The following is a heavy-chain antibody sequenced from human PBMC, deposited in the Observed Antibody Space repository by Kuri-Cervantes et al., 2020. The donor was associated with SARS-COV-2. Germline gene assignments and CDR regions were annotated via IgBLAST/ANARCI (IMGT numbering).Heavy chain of an antibody. J-gene: IGHJ4*02. CDR3: ARDVGDSRSDY. CDR1: GFTFSTYD. CDR2: IWNDGSNK. D-gene: IGHD2-21*01. Sequence: GGSLRLSCAASGFTFSTYDMYWVRQAPGKGLEWVAFIWNDGSNKYYADSVKGRFTISRDNSKNTLYLQMDSLRGDDTAVYYCARDVGDSRSDYWGQGTLVTVSS. V-gene: IGHV3-33*08.